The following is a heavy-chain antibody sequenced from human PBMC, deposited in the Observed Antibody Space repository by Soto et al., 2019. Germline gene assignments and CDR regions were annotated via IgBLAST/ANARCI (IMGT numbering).Heavy chain of an antibody. Sequence: ASVKVSCKASGYTFTDYFIHWVRQAPGQGFEWMGRINPNSRGTNYAQKFQGRVTMTRDTSNSTAYMELRGLRSDDTAVYYCARVTLKAGNWFDPWGQGTLVTVS. V-gene: IGHV1-2*06. CDR2: INPNSRGT. CDR1: GYTFTDYF. CDR3: ARVTLKAGNWFDP. J-gene: IGHJ5*02.